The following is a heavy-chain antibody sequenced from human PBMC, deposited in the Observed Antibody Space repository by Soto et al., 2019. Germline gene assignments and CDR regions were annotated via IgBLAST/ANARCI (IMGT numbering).Heavy chain of an antibody. V-gene: IGHV1-2*02. D-gene: IGHD1-26*01. J-gene: IGHJ4*02. CDR2: INPNSGGT. CDR1: GYTFTGYY. CDR3: TCVLAKGGGTAGFDY. Sequence: VAPVKGSCKASGYTFTGYYMHWVRQAPGQGLEWMGWINPNSGGTNYAQKFQGRGTMTRDTSISTAYMELSRLRSDDPAGYYCTCVLAKGGGTAGFDYRGTGTLVTVSS.